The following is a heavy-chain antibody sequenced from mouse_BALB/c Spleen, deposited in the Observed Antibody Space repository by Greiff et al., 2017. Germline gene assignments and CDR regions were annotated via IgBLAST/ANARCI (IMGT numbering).Heavy chain of an antibody. CDR2: ISNLAYSI. V-gene: IGHV5-15*02. J-gene: IGHJ2*01. CDR1: GFTFSDYG. D-gene: IGHD3-3*01. CDR3: ARGGAGVFDY. Sequence: EVQLVESGGGLVQPGGSRKLSCAASGFTFSDYGMAWVRQAPGKGPEWVAFISNLAYSIYYADTVTGRFTISRENAKNTLYLEMSSLRSEDTAMYYCARGGAGVFDYWGQGTTLTVSS.